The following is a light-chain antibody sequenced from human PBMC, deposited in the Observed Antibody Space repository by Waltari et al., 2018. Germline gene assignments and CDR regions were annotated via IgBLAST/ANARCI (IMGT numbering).Light chain of an antibody. J-gene: IGLJ1*01. Sequence: QSGLAPPASASGSPGQSVTIPCTGTRRDVGNYNLVSWYQQRPGKAPRLLIYEVTKRAPGTSDRFSASKSGNTASLSISGLQAQEDEADYYCCSYVGLGTYVFGTGTKVTV. CDR3: CSYVGLGTYV. V-gene: IGLV2-23*02. CDR1: RRDVGNYNL. CDR2: EVT.